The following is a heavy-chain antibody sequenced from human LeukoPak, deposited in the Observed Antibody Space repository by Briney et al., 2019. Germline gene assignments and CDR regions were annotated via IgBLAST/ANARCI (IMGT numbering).Heavy chain of an antibody. V-gene: IGHV3-33*06. D-gene: IGHD1-26*01. CDR1: GFSFRSYG. Sequence: GRSLRLSCAASGFSFRSYGMVWVRQAPGKGLEWVAVIWYDGKDKYYEDSVKGRFTISRDNSKNTLYLQMNSLRAEDTAVYYCAKRSYGDYYYGMDVWGQGTTVTVSS. CDR2: IWYDGKDK. J-gene: IGHJ6*02. CDR3: AKRSYGDYYYGMDV.